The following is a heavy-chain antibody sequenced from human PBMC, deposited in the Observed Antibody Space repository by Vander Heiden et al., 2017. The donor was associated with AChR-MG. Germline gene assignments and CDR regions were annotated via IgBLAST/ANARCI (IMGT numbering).Heavy chain of an antibody. CDR2: VYHNGNT. CDR1: GSSISTDYF. J-gene: IGHJ4*02. V-gene: IGHV4-38-2*01. D-gene: IGHD6-13*01. CDR3: AGRAAGTGKRDS. Sequence: QVQLQESGPGLVKPSETLSLTCAVSGSSISTDYFWGWIRQPPGKGLEWIANVYHNGNTNYNPSLKSRVSISMDTSKNQFSLKLSSVTAADTAIYYCAGRAAGTGKRDSWGQGTLVTVSS.